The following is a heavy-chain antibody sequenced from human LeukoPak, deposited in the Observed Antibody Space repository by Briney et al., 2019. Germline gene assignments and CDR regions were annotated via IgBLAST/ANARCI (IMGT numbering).Heavy chain of an antibody. Sequence: GRSLRLSCAASGFTFSSYGMHWVRQAPGKGLEWVAVISYDGSNKYYADSVKGRFTISRDNSKNTLYPQMNSLRAEDTAVYYCAKGLSSSGELLDYWGQGTLVTVSS. D-gene: IGHD1-26*01. J-gene: IGHJ4*02. V-gene: IGHV3-30*18. CDR2: ISYDGSNK. CDR1: GFTFSSYG. CDR3: AKGLSSSGELLDY.